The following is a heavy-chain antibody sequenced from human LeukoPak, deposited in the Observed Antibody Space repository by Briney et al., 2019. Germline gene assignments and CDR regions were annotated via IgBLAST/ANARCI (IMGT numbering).Heavy chain of an antibody. Sequence: PGGSLRLFYAASGFSFSSYWMSWVRQAPGKGLEWVANIKQDGSEKYYVDSVKGRFTISRDNAKNSLYLQMNSLRAEDTAVYYCAVGYSSTWYHFEYWGQGTLVTVSS. CDR3: AVGYSSTWYHFEY. CDR1: GFSFSSYW. J-gene: IGHJ4*02. CDR2: IKQDGSEK. D-gene: IGHD6-13*01. V-gene: IGHV3-7*03.